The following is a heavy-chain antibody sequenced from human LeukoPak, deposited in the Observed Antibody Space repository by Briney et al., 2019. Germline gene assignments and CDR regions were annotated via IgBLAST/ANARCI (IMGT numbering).Heavy chain of an antibody. CDR2: INNEETAA. J-gene: IGHJ4*02. D-gene: IGHD6-25*01. V-gene: IGHV3-74*01. Sequence: GGSLRLSCAASGFTFSTYWMHWVRQAPGKGLVWVSRINNEETAANYADSVQGRFTISRDNAKSMLYLQMDSLRAEDTAVYYCARTPQTATTFDYWGQGTLVTVSS. CDR1: GFTFSTYW. CDR3: ARTPQTATTFDY.